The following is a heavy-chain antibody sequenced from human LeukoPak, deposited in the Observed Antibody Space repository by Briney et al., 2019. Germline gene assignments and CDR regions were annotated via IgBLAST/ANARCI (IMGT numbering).Heavy chain of an antibody. CDR3: AKEVETYYDSSGPLPFFFDY. CDR1: GFTFSSYG. J-gene: IGHJ4*02. Sequence: GGSLRLSCAASGFTFSSYGMHWVRQAPGKGLEWVAVISYDGSNKYYADSVKGRFTISRDNSKNTLYLQMNSLRAEDTAVYYCAKEVETYYDSSGPLPFFFDYWGQGTLVTVSS. D-gene: IGHD3-22*01. CDR2: ISYDGSNK. V-gene: IGHV3-30*18.